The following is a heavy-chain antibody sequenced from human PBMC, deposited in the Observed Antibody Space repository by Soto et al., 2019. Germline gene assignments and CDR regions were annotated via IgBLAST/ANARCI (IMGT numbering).Heavy chain of an antibody. Sequence: GGSLSLSCAASGFTFDDYAMHWVRQAPGKGLEWVSGISWNSGSIGYADSVKGRFTISRDNAKNSLYLQMNSLRAEDTALYYCAKDIDGMGSGVYWGQGTLVTVSS. V-gene: IGHV3-9*01. D-gene: IGHD6-19*01. CDR2: ISWNSGSI. J-gene: IGHJ4*02. CDR3: AKDIDGMGSGVY. CDR1: GFTFDDYA.